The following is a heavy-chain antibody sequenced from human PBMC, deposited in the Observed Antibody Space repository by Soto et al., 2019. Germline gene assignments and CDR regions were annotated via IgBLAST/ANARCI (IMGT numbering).Heavy chain of an antibody. CDR1: GFTFSDHY. Sequence: EVQLVESGGGLVQPGGSLRLSCAASGFTFSDHYMDWVRQAPGKGLEWVGRTSNKANSYTTQYAASVKGRFTISRDDSKNSLYLQMNSLKTEDTAVYYCARNSVAGRGRWFDPWGQGTLVTVSS. CDR3: ARNSVAGRGRWFDP. D-gene: IGHD6-19*01. J-gene: IGHJ5*02. V-gene: IGHV3-72*01. CDR2: TSNKANSYTT.